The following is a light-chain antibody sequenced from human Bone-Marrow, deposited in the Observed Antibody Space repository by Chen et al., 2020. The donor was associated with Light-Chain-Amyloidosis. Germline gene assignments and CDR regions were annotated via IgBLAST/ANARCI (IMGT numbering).Light chain of an antibody. J-gene: IGLJ3*02. CDR2: DDS. CDR1: NIGSTR. V-gene: IGLV3-21*02. Sequence: SYVLTQPSSVSVAPGQTATIACGGNNIGSTRVHCYQQTPGQAPLLVVYDDSDRPSGFPERLSGSYSGNTATRTLSSVEAGEQADYYGQVWDRSSDRPVVGGGTKLTDL. CDR3: QVWDRSSDRPV.